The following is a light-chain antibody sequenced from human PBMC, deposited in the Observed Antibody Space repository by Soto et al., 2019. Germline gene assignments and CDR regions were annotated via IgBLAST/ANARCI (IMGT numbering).Light chain of an antibody. J-gene: IGLJ3*02. CDR3: RSYTSSSTPLV. V-gene: IGLV2-14*01. CDR2: DVT. CDR1: SSDVGGYNY. Sequence: QSALTQPASVSGSPGQSITISCTGTSSDVGGYNYVSWYQQHPGKAPQLMIYDVTNRPSGVSNRCSGSKSGNTASLTISGLQAEDEADYYCRSYTSSSTPLVFGGGTKLTVL.